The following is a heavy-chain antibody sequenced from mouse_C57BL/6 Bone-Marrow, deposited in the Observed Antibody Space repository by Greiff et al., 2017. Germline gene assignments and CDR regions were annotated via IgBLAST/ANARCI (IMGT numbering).Heavy chain of an antibody. CDR3: ARDYGSSPAY. CDR1: GYAFTNYL. J-gene: IGHJ2*01. Sequence: VKLMESGAELVRPGTSVKVSCKASGYAFTNYLIEWVKQRPGQGLEWIGVINPGSGGTNYNEKFKGKATLTADKSSSTAYMQLSSLTSEDSAVXFCARDYGSSPAYWGQGTTLTVSS. V-gene: IGHV1-54*01. D-gene: IGHD1-1*01. CDR2: INPGSGGT.